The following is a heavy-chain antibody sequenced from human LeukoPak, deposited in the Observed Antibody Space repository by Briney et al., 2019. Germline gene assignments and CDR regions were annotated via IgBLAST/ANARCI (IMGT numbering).Heavy chain of an antibody. J-gene: IGHJ4*02. CDR1: GYTFTSYA. CDR3: ARVGQWLDDYYFDY. Sequence: GAPVKVSCKASGYTFTSYAMHWVRQAPGQRLEWMGWINAGNGNTKYSQKSQGRVTITRDTSASTAYMELSSLRSEDTAVYYCARVGQWLDDYYFDYWGQGTLVTVSS. CDR2: INAGNGNT. D-gene: IGHD6-19*01. V-gene: IGHV1-3*01.